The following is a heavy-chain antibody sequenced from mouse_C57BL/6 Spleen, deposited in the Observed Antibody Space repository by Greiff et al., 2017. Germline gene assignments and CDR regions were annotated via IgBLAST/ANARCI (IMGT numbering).Heavy chain of an antibody. D-gene: IGHD1-1*01. CDR2: IYPGDGDT. V-gene: IGHV1-80*01. Sequence: QVQLQQSGAELVKPGASVKISCKASGYAFSSYWMNWVKQRPGKGLEWIGQIYPGDGDTNYNGKFKGKATLTADKSSSTAYMQLSSLTSADSAVYFCARWGYYASRGWYYFDYWGQGTTLTVSS. CDR1: GYAFSSYW. J-gene: IGHJ2*01. CDR3: ARWGYYASRGWYYFDY.